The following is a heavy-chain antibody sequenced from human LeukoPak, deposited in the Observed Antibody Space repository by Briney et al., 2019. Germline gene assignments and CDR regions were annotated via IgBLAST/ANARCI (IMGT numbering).Heavy chain of an antibody. V-gene: IGHV4-4*02. J-gene: IGHJ4*02. CDR2: INHSGST. D-gene: IGHD4-17*01. CDR3: ARGRTVTIGY. Sequence: PSETLSLTCAVSGGSISSSNWWSWVRQPPGKGLEWIGEINHSGSTNYNPSLKSRATISVDTSKNQFSLKLSSVTAADTAVYYCARGRTVTIGYWGQGTLVTVSS. CDR1: GGSISSSNW.